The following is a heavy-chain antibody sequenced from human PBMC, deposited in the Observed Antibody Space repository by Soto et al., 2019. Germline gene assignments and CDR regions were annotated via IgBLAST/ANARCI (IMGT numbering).Heavy chain of an antibody. CDR3: ARSFVATIGGRYYYGMDV. CDR1: GGTFSSYT. J-gene: IGHJ6*02. Sequence: QVQLVQSGAEVKKPGSSVKVSCKASGGTFSSYTISWVRQAPGQGLEWMGRIIPILGIANYAQKFQGRVTITADKSTSTAYMELSSLRAEDTAVYYCARSFVATIGGRYYYGMDVWGQGTTVTVSS. V-gene: IGHV1-69*02. D-gene: IGHD5-12*01. CDR2: IIPILGIA.